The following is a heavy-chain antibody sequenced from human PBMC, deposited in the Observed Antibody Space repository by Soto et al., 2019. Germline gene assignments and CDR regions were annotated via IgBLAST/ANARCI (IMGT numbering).Heavy chain of an antibody. J-gene: IGHJ4*02. Sequence: GGSLRLSCAASGFTFSSYSMNWVRQAPGKGLEWVSYISSSSSTIYYADSVKGRFTISRDNAKNSLYLQMNSLRDEDTAVYYCARDRITMVRGARGHPFVDYWGQGTLVTVSS. CDR1: GFTFSSYS. CDR3: ARDRITMVRGARGHPFVDY. V-gene: IGHV3-48*02. CDR2: ISSSSSTI. D-gene: IGHD3-10*01.